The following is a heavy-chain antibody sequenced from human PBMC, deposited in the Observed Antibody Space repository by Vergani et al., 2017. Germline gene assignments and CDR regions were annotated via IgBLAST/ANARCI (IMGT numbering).Heavy chain of an antibody. CDR2: INHSGST. Sequence: QVQLQQWGAGLLKPSETLSLTCAVYGGSFSGYYWSWIRQPPGKGLEWIGEINHSGSTNYNPSLKSRVTISVDTSKNQFSLKLSSVTAADTAVYYCARVRFLRPPYYYYYYMDVWGKGTTVTVSS. CDR1: GGSFSGYY. CDR3: ARVRFLRPPYYYYYYMDV. J-gene: IGHJ6*03. V-gene: IGHV4-34*01. D-gene: IGHD3-10*01.